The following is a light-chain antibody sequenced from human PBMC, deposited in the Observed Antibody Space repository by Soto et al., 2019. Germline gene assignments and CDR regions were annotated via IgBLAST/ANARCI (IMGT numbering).Light chain of an antibody. J-gene: IGKJ1*01. CDR1: QGIRND. V-gene: IGKV1-6*01. CDR2: AAS. CDR3: LQDYTYPWT. Sequence: AIQMTQSPSSLSASVGDRVTITCRASQGIRNDLGWYQQKPGKAPKLLIYAASTLQSGVPSRFSGSGYGTDFTLTISSLQPEDFATYYCLQDYTYPWTFGQGTKVEIE.